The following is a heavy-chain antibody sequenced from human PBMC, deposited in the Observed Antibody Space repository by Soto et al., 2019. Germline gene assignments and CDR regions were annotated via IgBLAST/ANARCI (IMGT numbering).Heavy chain of an antibody. CDR1: GFPFSDSG. V-gene: IGHV1-18*01. J-gene: IGHJ4*02. CDR3: ARQKVLLFLPDF. D-gene: IGHD3-10*01. CDR2: ISIHSGKT. Sequence: VQLVQSGGEMKKPGASVKVSCKASGFPFSDSGIAWVRQAPGQGLEWMAWISIHSGKTTYAQALQDRVTLTTDTXXXXXXXXXXXLRSXXXXXXXCARQKVLLFLPDFWGQGTLVTVSS.